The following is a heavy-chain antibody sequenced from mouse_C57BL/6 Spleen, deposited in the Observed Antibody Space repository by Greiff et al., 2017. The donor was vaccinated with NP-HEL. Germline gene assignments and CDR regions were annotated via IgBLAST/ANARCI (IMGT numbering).Heavy chain of an antibody. Sequence: EVQLVESEGGLVQPGSSMKLSCTASGFTFSDYYMAWVRQVPEKGLEWVANINYDGSSTYYLDSLKSRFIISRDNATNILYLQMSSLKSEDTATYYCAREGRDAMDYWGQGTSVTVSS. CDR2: INYDGSST. CDR3: AREGRDAMDY. J-gene: IGHJ4*01. CDR1: GFTFSDYY. V-gene: IGHV5-16*01.